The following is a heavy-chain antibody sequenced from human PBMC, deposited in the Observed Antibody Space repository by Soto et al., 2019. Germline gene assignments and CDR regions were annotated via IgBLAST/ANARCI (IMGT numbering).Heavy chain of an antibody. CDR1: GFTFGDYI. Sequence: AQLVESGGSLVKPGDSLRLSCAASGFTFGDYIMNWVRQAPGRGLEWVASISHSGTYIFYADSVKGRFTISRDNAKDSLFLQMNSLRVEDTAIYYCASPRDYCVSNTNCFTAFDIWGQGTGVTVSS. J-gene: IGHJ3*02. D-gene: IGHD2-2*02. V-gene: IGHV3-21*01. CDR2: ISHSGTYI. CDR3: ASPRDYCVSNTNCFTAFDI.